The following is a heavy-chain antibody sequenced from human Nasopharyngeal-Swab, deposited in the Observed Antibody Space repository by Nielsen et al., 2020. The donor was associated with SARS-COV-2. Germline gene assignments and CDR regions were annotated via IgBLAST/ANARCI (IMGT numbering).Heavy chain of an antibody. CDR3: AIGGGGSYYYGMDV. J-gene: IGHJ6*02. V-gene: IGHV4-59*01. Sequence: IRQPPGKGLEWIGYIYYSGSTNYNPSLKSRVTISVDTSKNQFSLKLSSVTAADTAVYYCAIGGGGSYYYGMDVWGQGITVTVSS. CDR2: IYYSGST. D-gene: IGHD3-16*01.